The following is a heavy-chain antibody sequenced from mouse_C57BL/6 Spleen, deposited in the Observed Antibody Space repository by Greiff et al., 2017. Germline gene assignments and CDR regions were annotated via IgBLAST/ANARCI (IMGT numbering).Heavy chain of an antibody. Sequence: DVQLVESEGGLVQPGSSMKLSCTASGFTFSDYYMAWVRQVPEKGLEWVANINYDGSSTYYLDSLKSRFIISRDNAKNILYLQMSSLKSEDTATYYCARDLTTVAPYFDYWGQGTTLTVSS. CDR2: INYDGSST. D-gene: IGHD1-1*01. CDR1: GFTFSDYY. V-gene: IGHV5-16*01. J-gene: IGHJ2*01. CDR3: ARDLTTVAPYFDY.